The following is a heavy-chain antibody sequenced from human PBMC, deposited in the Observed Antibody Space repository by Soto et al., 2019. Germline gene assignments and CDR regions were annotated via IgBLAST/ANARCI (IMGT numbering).Heavy chain of an antibody. J-gene: IGHJ6*02. CDR3: ARADCSSTSCYYYYYGMDV. V-gene: IGHV4-61*01. CDR2: IYYSGST. Sequence: SETLSLTCTFSCGSVISGSYYWSWIRQPPGKGLEWIGYIYYSGSTNYNPSLKSRVTISVDTSKNQFSLKLSSVTAADTAVYYCARADCSSTSCYYYYYGMDVWGQGTTVTVSS. D-gene: IGHD2-2*01. CDR1: CGSVISGSYY.